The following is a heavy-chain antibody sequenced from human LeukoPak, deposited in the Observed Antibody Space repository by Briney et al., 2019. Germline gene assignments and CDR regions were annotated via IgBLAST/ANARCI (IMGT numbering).Heavy chain of an antibody. V-gene: IGHV3-21*06. CDR3: ARSFYDSSGYANFDY. J-gene: IGHJ4*02. D-gene: IGHD3-22*01. Sequence: PGGSLRLSCAVSGYTCSTYSMNWVRQAPGKGLEWVSFISSGSSYIYYADSVKGRFTISRDNAKNSLYLQMNSLRADDTAVYFCARSFYDSSGYANFDYWGQGALVTVSS. CDR1: GYTCSTYS. CDR2: ISSGSSYI.